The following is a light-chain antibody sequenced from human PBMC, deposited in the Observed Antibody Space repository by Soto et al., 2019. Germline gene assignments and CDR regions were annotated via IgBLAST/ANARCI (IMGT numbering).Light chain of an antibody. V-gene: IGKV3-15*01. CDR1: QSIGTN. J-gene: IGKJ1*01. CDR2: SAS. Sequence: DIVLTQSPPTLSVSPGEGVTLCCRASQSIGTNLAWYQHQPGQAPRVLINSASTRAPGIPARFSGSGAGTEFSLTISSLQSEDFAIYYCQQYSKWPRTFGQGTRVDI. CDR3: QQYSKWPRT.